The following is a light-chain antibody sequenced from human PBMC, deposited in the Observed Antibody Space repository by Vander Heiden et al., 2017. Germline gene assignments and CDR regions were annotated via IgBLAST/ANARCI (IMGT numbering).Light chain of an antibody. J-gene: IGKJ3*01. V-gene: IGKV3-20*01. CDR2: GAS. Sequence: EIVLTHSPGTLSLSPGERATLSCRASQSVSSSYLAWCQQTPGQAPMLLIYGASSRATGIPDRFSGSGSGTDFTLTISRLEPEDFAVYYCQQYGSSPPFTFGPGTKVDIK. CDR3: QQYGSSPPFT. CDR1: QSVSSSY.